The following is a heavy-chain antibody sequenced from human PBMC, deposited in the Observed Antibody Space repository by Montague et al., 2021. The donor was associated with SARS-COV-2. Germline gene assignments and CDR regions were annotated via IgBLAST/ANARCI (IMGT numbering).Heavy chain of an antibody. V-gene: IGHV4-34*01. CDR2: INHSGST. CDR3: ARGSKKISKRWLQFDDAFDI. CDR1: GGSFSGYY. J-gene: IGHJ3*02. Sequence: SETLSLTCAVYGGSFSGYYWSWIRQPPGKGLEWIGEINHSGSTNYNPSLKSQVTISVDTSKNQFSLKLSSVTAADTAVYYCARGSKKISKRWLQFDDAFDIWGQGTMVTVSS. D-gene: IGHD5-24*01.